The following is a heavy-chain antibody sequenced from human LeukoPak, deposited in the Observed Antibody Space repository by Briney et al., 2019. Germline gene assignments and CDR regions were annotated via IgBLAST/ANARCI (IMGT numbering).Heavy chain of an antibody. CDR1: GYTSTGYY. Sequence: ASVKVSCQASGYTSTGYYMHWVRQAPGQGLEWMGRINPNSGGTNYAQKFQGRVTMTRDTSISTAYMELSRLRSDDTAVYYCARGEYDYVWGSIDYWGQGTLVTVSS. CDR2: INPNSGGT. V-gene: IGHV1-2*06. J-gene: IGHJ4*02. CDR3: ARGEYDYVWGSIDY. D-gene: IGHD3-16*01.